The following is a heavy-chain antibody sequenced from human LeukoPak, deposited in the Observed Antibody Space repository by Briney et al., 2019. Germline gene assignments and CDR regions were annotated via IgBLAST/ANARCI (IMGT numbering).Heavy chain of an antibody. CDR3: ARPHSGSYPYFDY. Sequence: ASVKVSCKASGYTFTGYHMHWVRQAPGQGLEWMGWINPNSGGTNYAQKFQGRVTMTRDTSISTAYMELSRLRSDDTAVYYCARPHSGSYPYFDYWGQGTLVTVSS. V-gene: IGHV1-2*02. CDR2: INPNSGGT. CDR1: GYTFTGYH. D-gene: IGHD1-26*01. J-gene: IGHJ4*02.